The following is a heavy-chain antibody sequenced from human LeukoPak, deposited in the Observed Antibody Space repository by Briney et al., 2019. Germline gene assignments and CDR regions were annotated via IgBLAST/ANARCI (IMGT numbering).Heavy chain of an antibody. CDR2: VTGSGANS. CDR3: AKSDYGYYFDS. CDR1: GFPFSTYA. V-gene: IGHV3-23*01. D-gene: IGHD4-17*01. Sequence: GGSLRLSCAASGFPFSTYAMNWVRQAPAKGLEWVSAVTGSGANSYYADSVKGRFTVSRDNSKNMVYLQMSSLRAEDTALYYCAKSDYGYYFDSWGQGTLVTVSS. J-gene: IGHJ4*02.